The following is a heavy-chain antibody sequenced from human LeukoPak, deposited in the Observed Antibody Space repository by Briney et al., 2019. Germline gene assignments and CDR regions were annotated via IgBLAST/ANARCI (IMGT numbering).Heavy chain of an antibody. CDR1: GYILTELS. Sequence: ASVKVSCKVSGYILTELSMHWVRQAPGKGLEWMGGFDPEDGETIYAQKFQGRVTTTEDTSTDTAYMELSSLGSEDTAVYYCATIYDFWSGLGNYFDYWGQGTLVTVSS. D-gene: IGHD3-3*01. CDR3: ATIYDFWSGLGNYFDY. V-gene: IGHV1-24*01. J-gene: IGHJ4*02. CDR2: FDPEDGET.